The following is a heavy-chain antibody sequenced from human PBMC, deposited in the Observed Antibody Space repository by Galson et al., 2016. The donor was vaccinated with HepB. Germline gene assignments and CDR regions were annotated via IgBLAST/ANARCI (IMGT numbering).Heavy chain of an antibody. CDR2: ISGGGGDK. D-gene: IGHD2-8*01. CDR1: GFSFDIYA. CDR3: AKDRTVAPGNVCPFDP. J-gene: IGHJ5*02. Sequence: SLRLSCAASGFSFDIYAMSWVRQAPGKGLEWVSSISGGGGDKYYADSVKGRFTISRDNSKNRLYLQMNRLGVEDTAVYYCAKDRTVAPGNVCPFDPWGQGTLVTVSS. V-gene: IGHV3-23*01.